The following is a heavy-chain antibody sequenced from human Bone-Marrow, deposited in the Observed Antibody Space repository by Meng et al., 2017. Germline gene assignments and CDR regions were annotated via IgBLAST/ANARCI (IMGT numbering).Heavy chain of an antibody. CDR2: IIPILGIA. CDR3: ARGSLCSGGSCSDY. Sequence: SVKVSCKASGGTFSSYTISWVRQAPGQGLEWMGRIIPILGIANYAQKFQGRVTITADKSTSTAYMELSSLRSEDTAVYYCARGSLCSGGSCSDYWGQGTLVTVSS. V-gene: IGHV1-69*02. J-gene: IGHJ4*02. D-gene: IGHD2-15*01. CDR1: GGTFSSYT.